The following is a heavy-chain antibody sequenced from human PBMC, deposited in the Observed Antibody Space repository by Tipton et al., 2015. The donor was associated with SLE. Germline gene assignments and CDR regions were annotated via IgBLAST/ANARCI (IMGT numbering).Heavy chain of an antibody. Sequence: TLSLTCAVYGGSFTDYYWTWLRQSPEKGLEWIGEVHDGGSTDYNPSLKSRVTVSVDTSKNKFSLKLSSVTAADTAVYYCARNPLTMVRGVIPGAFDIWGQGTMVTVSS. J-gene: IGHJ3*02. D-gene: IGHD3-10*01. V-gene: IGHV4-34*01. CDR3: ARNPLTMVRGVIPGAFDI. CDR2: VHDGGST. CDR1: GGSFTDYY.